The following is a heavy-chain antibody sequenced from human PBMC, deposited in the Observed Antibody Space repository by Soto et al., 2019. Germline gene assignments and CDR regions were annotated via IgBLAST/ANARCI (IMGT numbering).Heavy chain of an antibody. CDR1: GGSISIYY. CDR2: IYTSGST. D-gene: IGHD6-19*01. Sequence: SETLSLTCTVSGGSISIYYWSWIRHPAGKGLEWIGRIYTSGSTNYNPSLKSRVTMSVDTSKNQFSLKLSSVTAADTAVYYCARDRQQWLVSPVMDYWGQGTLVTVSS. J-gene: IGHJ4*02. CDR3: ARDRQQWLVSPVMDY. V-gene: IGHV4-4*07.